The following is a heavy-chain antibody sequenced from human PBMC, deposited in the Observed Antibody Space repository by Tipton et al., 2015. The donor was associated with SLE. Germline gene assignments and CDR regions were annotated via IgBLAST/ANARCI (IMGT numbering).Heavy chain of an antibody. CDR3: ARHDTNYGRNWFDP. Sequence: TLSLTCTVSGGSISSSSYYWAWIRRPPGKGLEWVGSGYYSGNTYYNPSLKSRVTISVDTSKNHFSLKLSSVTAADTAVYYCARHDTNYGRNWFDPWGQGTLVTVSS. J-gene: IGHJ5*02. D-gene: IGHD2-8*01. CDR1: GGSISSSSYY. CDR2: GYYSGNT. V-gene: IGHV4-39*01.